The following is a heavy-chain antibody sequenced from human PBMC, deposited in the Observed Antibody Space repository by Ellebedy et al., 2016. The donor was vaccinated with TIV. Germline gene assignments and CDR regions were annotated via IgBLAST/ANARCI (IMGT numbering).Heavy chain of an antibody. Sequence: MPSETLSLTCTVSGGSISSYYWSWIRQPPGKGLEWIGYIYYSGSTYYNPSLKSRVTISVDTSKNQFSLKLSSVTAADTAVYYCARSIYDSSGYYYFEDAFDIWGQGTMVTVSS. CDR2: IYYSGST. J-gene: IGHJ3*02. D-gene: IGHD3-22*01. CDR1: GGSISSYY. CDR3: ARSIYDSSGYYYFEDAFDI. V-gene: IGHV4-59*12.